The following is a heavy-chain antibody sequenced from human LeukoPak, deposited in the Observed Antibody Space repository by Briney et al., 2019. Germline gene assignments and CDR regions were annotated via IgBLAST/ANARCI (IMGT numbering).Heavy chain of an antibody. CDR1: GFTFRSYG. CDR2: IWYDGSNK. J-gene: IGHJ2*01. CDR3: ARPQGRSRYVILLDWYFDL. D-gene: IGHD3-16*02. Sequence: GGSLRLSCAASGFTFRSYGMHWVRQAPGKGLEWVAVIWYDGSNKYYADSVKGRFTISRDNSKNTLYLQMNSLRAEDTAVYYCARPQGRSRYVILLDWYFDLWGHGTLVTVSS. V-gene: IGHV3-33*01.